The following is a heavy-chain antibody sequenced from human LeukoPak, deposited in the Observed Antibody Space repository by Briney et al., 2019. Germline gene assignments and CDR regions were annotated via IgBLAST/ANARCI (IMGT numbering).Heavy chain of an antibody. CDR3: ARDLGGSYLHYGMDV. V-gene: IGHV3-30-3*01. Sequence: GSLRLSCAASGFTFSSYAMHWVRQAPGKGLEWVAVISYDGSNKYYADSVKGRFTISRDNSKNTLYLQMNSLRAEDTAAYYCARDLGGSYLHYGMDVWGQGTTVTVSS. CDR1: GFTFSSYA. J-gene: IGHJ6*02. CDR2: ISYDGSNK. D-gene: IGHD1-26*01.